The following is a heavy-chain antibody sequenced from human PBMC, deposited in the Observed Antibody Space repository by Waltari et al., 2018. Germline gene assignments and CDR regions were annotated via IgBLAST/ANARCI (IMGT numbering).Heavy chain of an antibody. CDR1: GFTFSSYS. V-gene: IGHV3-21*01. CDR2: ISSSSSYI. Sequence: EVQLVESGGGLVKPGGSLSLSCAASGFTFSSYSVNWVRQAPGKGLEWVSSISSSSSYIYYADSVKGRFTISRDNAKNSLYLQMNSLRAEDTAVYYCARRYCSSTSCYTDTFDYWGQGTLVTVSS. J-gene: IGHJ4*02. D-gene: IGHD2-2*02. CDR3: ARRYCSSTSCYTDTFDY.